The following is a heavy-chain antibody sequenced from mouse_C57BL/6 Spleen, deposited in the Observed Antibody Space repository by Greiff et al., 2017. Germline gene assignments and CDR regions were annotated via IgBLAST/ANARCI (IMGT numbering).Heavy chain of an antibody. V-gene: IGHV1-64*01. CDR2: IHPNSGST. Sequence: VKLQQPGAELVKPGASVKLSCKASGYTFTSYWMHWVKQRPGQGLEWIGMIHPNSGSTNYNEKFKSKATLTVDKSSSTAYMQLSSLTSEDSAVYYCADYGSSYENYFDDWGQGTTLTVSS. D-gene: IGHD1-1*01. J-gene: IGHJ2*01. CDR1: GYTFTSYW. CDR3: ADYGSSYENYFDD.